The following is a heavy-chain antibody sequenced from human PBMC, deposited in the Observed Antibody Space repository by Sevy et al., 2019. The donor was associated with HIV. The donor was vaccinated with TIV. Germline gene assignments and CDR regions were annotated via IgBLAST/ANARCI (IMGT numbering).Heavy chain of an antibody. CDR2: KSVTGGSI. J-gene: IGHJ4*02. Sequence: GGSLRLSCVGSGFTFGSYAMSWVRQAPGKGLEWVSGKSVTGGSIFYADSVKGQFTIHRDNSHHSLYLQMYSLRADDNAVYYCATWRSSNPGPGKFDIWSEGHLVNV. V-gene: IGHV3-23*01. CDR1: GFTFGSYA. D-gene: IGHD1-26*01. CDR3: ATWRSSNPGPGKFDI.